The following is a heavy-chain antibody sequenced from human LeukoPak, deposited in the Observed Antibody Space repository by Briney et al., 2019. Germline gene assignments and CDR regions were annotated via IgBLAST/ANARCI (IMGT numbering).Heavy chain of an antibody. V-gene: IGHV4-30-2*01. CDR2: IYHSGST. J-gene: IGHJ5*02. CDR1: GGSISSGGYS. Sequence: PSETLSLTCAVSGGSISSGGYSWSWLRQPPGKGLEWIGYIYHSGSTYYNPSLKSRVTISVDRSKNQFSLKLSSVTAADTAVYYCARGSGANWFDPWGQGTLVTVSS. D-gene: IGHD2-15*01. CDR3: ARGSGANWFDP.